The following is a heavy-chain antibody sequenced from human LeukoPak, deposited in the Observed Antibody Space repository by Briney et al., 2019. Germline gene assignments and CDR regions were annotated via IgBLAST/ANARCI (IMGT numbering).Heavy chain of an antibody. CDR3: ARMGVSYYYDSSTYYPTAFDV. CDR2: IFHSGSI. CDR1: GYSISSGYY. D-gene: IGHD3-22*01. V-gene: IGHV4-38-2*01. Sequence: SETLSLTCAVSGYSISSGYYWGWIRQSPGKGLKWIATIFHSGSIYHNPSLKSRVTLSVDTSKNQFSLRLNSVTAADTALYYCARMGVSYYYDSSTYYPTAFDVWGQGTMVSVSS. J-gene: IGHJ3*01.